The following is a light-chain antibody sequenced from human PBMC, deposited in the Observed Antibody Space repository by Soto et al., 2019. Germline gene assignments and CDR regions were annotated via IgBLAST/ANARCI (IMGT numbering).Light chain of an antibody. V-gene: IGKV3D-15*01. CDR2: GAS. J-gene: IGKJ1*01. Sequence: EILMTQSPATLSVSPGDRATLSCRASQSVSNNLAWYQQKPGQAPRLLIYGASSRATDIPHRFSGSGSGTDFTLTISSLEPEDSAVYYCQQSGNSPWTFGQGTKVDIK. CDR1: QSVSNN. CDR3: QQSGNSPWT.